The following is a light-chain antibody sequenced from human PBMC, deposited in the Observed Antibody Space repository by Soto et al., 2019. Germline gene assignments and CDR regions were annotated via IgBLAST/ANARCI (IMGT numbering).Light chain of an antibody. CDR2: DSS. J-gene: IGKJ1*01. V-gene: IGKV3-11*01. CDR3: QQRSNWPRT. CDR1: QSVSSY. Sequence: EIVLTQSPATLSLSPGERATLSCRASQSVSSYLAWYQQKPGQAPRLLLYDSSNRAAGIPARFSGSGSGTDFTLTISSLEPEDFAVYYWQQRSNWPRTFGQGTKVEIK.